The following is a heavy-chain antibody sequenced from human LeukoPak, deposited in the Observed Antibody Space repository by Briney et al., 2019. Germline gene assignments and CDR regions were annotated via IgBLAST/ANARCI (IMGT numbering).Heavy chain of an antibody. CDR1: GVSISSTSYY. D-gene: IGHD1-26*01. CDR2: VYYTGTT. J-gene: IGHJ4*02. V-gene: IGHV4-39*01. Sequence: PSETLSLICTVSGVSISSTSYYWDWIRQPPGEGLEWLGNVYYTGTTAYNPSLKSRVTISLDTSKNQFSLKLNSVTAADTAVYYCVRRTGSYSIWGQGTLVAVSS. CDR3: VRRTGSYSI.